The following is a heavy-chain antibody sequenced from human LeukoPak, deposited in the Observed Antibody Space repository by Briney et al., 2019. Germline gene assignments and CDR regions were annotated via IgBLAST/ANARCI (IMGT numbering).Heavy chain of an antibody. V-gene: IGHV4-30-4*07. Sequence: SETLSLTCAVSGGSISSGGYSWSWIRQPPGKGLEWIGYIYYSGSTYYNPSLKGRVTISVDTSKNQFSLKLSSVTAADTAVYYCARGMQGYYDFWSGYSYYFDYWGQGTLVTVSS. J-gene: IGHJ4*02. D-gene: IGHD3-3*01. CDR2: IYYSGST. CDR3: ARGMQGYYDFWSGYSYYFDY. CDR1: GGSISSGGYS.